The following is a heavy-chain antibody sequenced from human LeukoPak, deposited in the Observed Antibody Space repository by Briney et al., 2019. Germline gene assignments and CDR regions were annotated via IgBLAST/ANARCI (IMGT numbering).Heavy chain of an antibody. CDR3: ARAHPGYSYGSRYYFDY. Sequence: GGSLRLSCAASGFTFSNYWMHWVRQAPGKGLVWVSRIKGDGSHTIYADSVKGRFTISRDNAKNTLYLQMNSLRAEDTAVYYCARAHPGYSYGSRYYFDYWGQGTLVTVSS. CDR2: IKGDGSHT. D-gene: IGHD5-18*01. J-gene: IGHJ4*02. V-gene: IGHV3-74*01. CDR1: GFTFSNYW.